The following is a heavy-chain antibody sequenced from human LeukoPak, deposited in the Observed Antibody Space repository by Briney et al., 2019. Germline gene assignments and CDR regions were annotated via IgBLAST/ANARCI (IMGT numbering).Heavy chain of an antibody. V-gene: IGHV3-48*01. J-gene: IGHJ6*03. D-gene: IGHD3-10*01. Sequence: TGGSLRLSCAASGFTFSSYSMNWVRQAPGKGLEWVSYISSSSSTIYYADYVKGRFTISRDNAKNSLYLQMNSLRAEDTAVYYCARSGSWDNYYYYYMDVWGKGTTVTVSS. CDR1: GFTFSSYS. CDR3: ARSGSWDNYYYYYMDV. CDR2: ISSSSSTI.